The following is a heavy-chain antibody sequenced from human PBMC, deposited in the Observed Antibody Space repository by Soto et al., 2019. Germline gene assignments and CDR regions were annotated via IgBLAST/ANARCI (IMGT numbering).Heavy chain of an antibody. D-gene: IGHD5-18*01. CDR3: AREIRTAMAPYFDY. Sequence: ASVNVSCKASGYTFTGYAMHWVRQAPGQGLEWMGGIIPIFGTANYAQKFQGRVTITADESTSTAYMELSSLRSEDTAVYYCAREIRTAMAPYFDYWGQGTLVTVSS. V-gene: IGHV1-69*13. CDR1: GYTFTGYA. CDR2: IIPIFGTA. J-gene: IGHJ4*02.